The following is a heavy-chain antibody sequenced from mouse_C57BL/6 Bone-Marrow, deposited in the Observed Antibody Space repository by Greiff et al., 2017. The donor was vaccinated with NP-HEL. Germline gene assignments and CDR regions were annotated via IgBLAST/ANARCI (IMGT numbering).Heavy chain of an antibody. CDR2: IYPGDGDT. V-gene: IGHV1-82*01. CDR3: ARSHVNFYAMDC. Sequence: VQLQQSGPELVKPGASVKISCKASGYAFSSSWMNWVKQRPGKGLEWIGRIYPGDGDTNYNGKFKGKATLTADKSSSTACMQLSSLTSEDSAVYFCARSHVNFYAMDCWGQGTSVTVSS. D-gene: IGHD2-1*01. CDR1: GYAFSSSW. J-gene: IGHJ4*01.